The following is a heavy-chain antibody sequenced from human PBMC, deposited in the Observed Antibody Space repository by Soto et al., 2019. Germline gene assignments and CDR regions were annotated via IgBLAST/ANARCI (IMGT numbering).Heavy chain of an antibody. CDR1: GFTFSVSS. V-gene: IGHV3-73*01. CDR3: VIEGAGFAH. CDR2: IRSKANNNAT. Sequence: EVQLVESGGGLVQPWGSVRLSCAGSGFTFSVSSMHWVRQAPGKGLEWLGRIRSKANNNATIYSESVRGRFIISRDDSQETIFLQMSGLRTEDTAMYYGVIEGAGFAHRGQGTLVTVSS. D-gene: IGHD1-26*01. J-gene: IGHJ4*02.